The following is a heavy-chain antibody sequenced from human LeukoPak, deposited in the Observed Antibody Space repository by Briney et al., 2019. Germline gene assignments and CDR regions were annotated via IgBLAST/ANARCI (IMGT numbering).Heavy chain of an antibody. CDR3: ATAPMVRGVIPGGY. CDR2: MNPNRGNT. V-gene: IGHV1-8*03. Sequence: GASVTVSCKASGYTFTSYDINWVRQATGQGLEWMGWMNPNRGNTGYAQKFQGRVTITRNTSISTAYMELSSLRSEDTAVYYCATAPMVRGVIPGGYWGQGTLVTVSS. CDR1: GYTFTSYD. J-gene: IGHJ4*02. D-gene: IGHD3-10*01.